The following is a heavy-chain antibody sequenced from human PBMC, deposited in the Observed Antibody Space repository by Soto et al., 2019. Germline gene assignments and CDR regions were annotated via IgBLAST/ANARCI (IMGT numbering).Heavy chain of an antibody. Sequence: QVQLLESGPGLVKPSETLSLICTVSGGSIRSSHWCSWVRQPPGKVLERIGEIYHSGSTNLDPSLKSRVTLSVEKSKKQFSLKLTSVTAADTAVYYCARDKATVGGYNLYDPWGQGILVTVAS. CDR2: IYHSGST. V-gene: IGHV4-4*02. J-gene: IGHJ5*02. D-gene: IGHD3-16*01. CDR3: ARDKATVGGYNLYDP. CDR1: GGSIRSSHW.